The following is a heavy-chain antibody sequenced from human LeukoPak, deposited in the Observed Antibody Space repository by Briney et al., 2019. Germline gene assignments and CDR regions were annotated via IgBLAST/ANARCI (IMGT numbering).Heavy chain of an antibody. D-gene: IGHD3-22*01. CDR2: INPNSGGT. CDR1: GYTFTSYY. CDR3: ARVWGGYYDSSGYYYNY. J-gene: IGHJ4*02. Sequence: ASVKVSCKASGYTFTSYYMHWVRQAPGQGLEWMGWINPNSGGTNYAQKFQGRVTMTRDTSISTAYMELSRLRSDDTAVYYCARVWGGYYDSSGYYYNYWGQGTLVTVSS. V-gene: IGHV1-2*02.